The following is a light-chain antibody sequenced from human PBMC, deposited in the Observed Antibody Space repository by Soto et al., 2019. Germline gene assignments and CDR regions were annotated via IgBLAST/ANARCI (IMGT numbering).Light chain of an antibody. CDR1: QSVGSH. V-gene: IGKV3-15*01. CDR3: QQYHDWSPYT. J-gene: IGKJ2*01. CDR2: ETS. Sequence: ETLMTQSPATLSVSPGERATLSCRASQSVGSHLAWYQQMPAQTPRPLIFETSVRATGVPARFSGSGSGTEFTLTINSLQSEDFAVYYCQQYHDWSPYTFGEGTKLEIK.